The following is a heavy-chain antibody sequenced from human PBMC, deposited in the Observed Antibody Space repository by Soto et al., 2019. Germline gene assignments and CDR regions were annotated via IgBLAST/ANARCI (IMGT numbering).Heavy chain of an antibody. V-gene: IGHV3-15*07. Sequence: GGSLRLSCAASGFTFSNAWMNWVRQAPGKGLEWVGRIKSKTDGGTTDYAAPVKGRFTISRDDSKNTLYLQMNSLKTEDTAVYYCTTEHPNPHHYYGSGSYYNPISYYYYGMDVWGQGTTVTVSS. J-gene: IGHJ6*02. CDR2: IKSKTDGGTT. D-gene: IGHD3-10*01. CDR1: GFTFSNAW. CDR3: TTEHPNPHHYYGSGSYYNPISYYYYGMDV.